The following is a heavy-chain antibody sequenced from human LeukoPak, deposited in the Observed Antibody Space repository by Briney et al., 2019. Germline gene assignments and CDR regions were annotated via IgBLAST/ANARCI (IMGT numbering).Heavy chain of an antibody. CDR2: IRDSGSST. CDR1: GFTFSSYA. V-gene: IGHV3-23*01. Sequence: GGALRLSCAASGFTFSSYAMSWVRQAPGKGLEWVSAIRDSGSSTHYADSVKGRFTTSRDNSKNTLFLQMNSLRAEDTAIYYCARYGPQDSGSSHFDYWGQGALVTVSS. CDR3: ARYGPQDSGSSHFDY. D-gene: IGHD1-26*01. J-gene: IGHJ4*02.